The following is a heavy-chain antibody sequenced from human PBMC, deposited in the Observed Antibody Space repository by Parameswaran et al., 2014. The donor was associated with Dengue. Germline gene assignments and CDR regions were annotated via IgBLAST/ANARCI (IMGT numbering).Heavy chain of an antibody. Sequence: ARWIRQPPGKALEWLALIYWDDDKRYSPSLKSRLTITKDTSKNQVVLTMTNMDPVDTATYYCAHMYYYDSSGYSPGPYWFDPWGQGTLVTVSS. CDR2: IYWDDDK. CDR3: AHMYYYDSSGYSPGPYWFDP. D-gene: IGHD3-22*01. J-gene: IGHJ5*02. V-gene: IGHV2-5*08.